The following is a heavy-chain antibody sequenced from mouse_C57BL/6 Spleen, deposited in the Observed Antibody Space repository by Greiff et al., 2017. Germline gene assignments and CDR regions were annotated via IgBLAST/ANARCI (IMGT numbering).Heavy chain of an antibody. CDR3: ARGKLGAMDY. CDR2: INPYNGGT. Sequence: VQLQQSGPVLVKPGASVKMSCKASGYTFTDYYMNWVKQSHGKSLEWIGVINPYNGGTSYNQKFKGKATLTVDKSSSTAYMVLTSLTSEDSAVYYCARGKLGAMDYWGQGTSVTVSS. CDR1: GYTFTDYY. D-gene: IGHD1-3*01. V-gene: IGHV1-19*01. J-gene: IGHJ4*01.